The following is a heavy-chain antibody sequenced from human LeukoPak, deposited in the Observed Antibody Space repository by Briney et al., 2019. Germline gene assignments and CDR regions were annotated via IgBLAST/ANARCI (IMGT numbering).Heavy chain of an antibody. J-gene: IGHJ4*02. Sequence: GGSLRLSCAASGFTFSSYWMSWVRQAPGKGLEWVANIKQDGSEEYYVDSVKGRFTISRDNAKNSLYLQMNSLRAEDTAVYYCARDPPVAVTGPSLDYWGQGTLVTVSS. CDR2: IKQDGSEE. CDR3: ARDPPVAVTGPSLDY. D-gene: IGHD6-19*01. V-gene: IGHV3-7*01. CDR1: GFTFSSYW.